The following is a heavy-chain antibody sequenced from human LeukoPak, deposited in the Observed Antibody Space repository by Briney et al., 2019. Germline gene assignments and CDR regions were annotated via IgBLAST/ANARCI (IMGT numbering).Heavy chain of an antibody. J-gene: IGHJ4*02. CDR2: IIPVFGTT. CDR1: GGTFSTYS. D-gene: IGHD2-21*02. V-gene: IGHV1-69*05. Sequence: ASVKVSCKASGGTFSTYSINWVRQAPGQGLEWIGGIIPVFGTTNYIQKFQGRVTITTDEPTGTAYMELRGLKSEDTAIHYCARGKDTVTATYLEHWGQGTLVTVSS. CDR3: ARGKDTVTATYLEH.